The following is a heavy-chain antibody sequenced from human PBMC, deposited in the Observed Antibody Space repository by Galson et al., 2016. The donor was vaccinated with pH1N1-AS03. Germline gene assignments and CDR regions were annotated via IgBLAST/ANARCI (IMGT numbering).Heavy chain of an antibody. CDR1: GYTFTSYA. Sequence: SVKVSCKASGYTFTSYAMHWVRQAPGQGLEWMGWINAGNGDTKYSQKFQGGVTITRDTSASMAYMGLSSLRSEDTAVYYCARSDYGHYVDYWGQGTLVTVSS. D-gene: IGHD4-17*01. V-gene: IGHV1-3*01. CDR2: INAGNGDT. CDR3: ARSDYGHYVDY. J-gene: IGHJ4*02.